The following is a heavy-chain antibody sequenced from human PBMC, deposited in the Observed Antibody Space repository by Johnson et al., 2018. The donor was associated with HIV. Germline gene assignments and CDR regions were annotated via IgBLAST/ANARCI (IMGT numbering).Heavy chain of an antibody. V-gene: IGHV3-30*02. CDR3: AKDEEGDSSAWSAGTAFDI. J-gene: IGHJ3*02. CDR2: IRFDGSNK. CDR1: GFIFSSYG. D-gene: IGHD3-16*01. Sequence: QVQLVESGGGVVQRGGSLRLACAASGFIFSSYGMHWVRQAPGKGLEWVAFIRFDGSNKFYADSVKGRFTLSRDNSKNTLYLQMNSLKADDTAIYYCAKDEEGDSSAWSAGTAFDIWGQGTMVTVSS.